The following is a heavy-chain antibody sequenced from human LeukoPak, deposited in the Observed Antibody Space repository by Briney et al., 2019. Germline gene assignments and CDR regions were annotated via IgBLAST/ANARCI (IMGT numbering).Heavy chain of an antibody. CDR2: VHNSGST. CDR3: ARIGLGSFEDY. CDR1: GGSFSGYY. V-gene: IGHV4-34*01. J-gene: IGHJ4*02. Sequence: SETLSLTCAVYGGSFSGYYWGWIRQAPGKGLEWIGSVHNSGSTYYNSSLKSRVTISVDTSNNQFSLRLNSVTAADTAVYYCARIGLGSFEDYWGQGTLVTVSS. D-gene: IGHD3-9*01.